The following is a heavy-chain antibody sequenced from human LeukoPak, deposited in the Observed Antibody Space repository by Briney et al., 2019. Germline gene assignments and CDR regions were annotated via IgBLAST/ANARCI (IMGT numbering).Heavy chain of an antibody. J-gene: IGHJ4*02. V-gene: IGHV3-7*01. D-gene: IGHD6-19*01. CDR1: GFTFSSYW. CDR2: IKQDGSEK. CDR3: ASGKQWLALYYFDY. Sequence: GGSLRLSCAASGFTFSSYWMSWVRQAPGKGLEWVANIKQDGSEKYYVDSVKGRFTISRDSAKNSLYLQMNSLRAEDTAVYYCASGKQWLALYYFDYWGQGTLVTVSS.